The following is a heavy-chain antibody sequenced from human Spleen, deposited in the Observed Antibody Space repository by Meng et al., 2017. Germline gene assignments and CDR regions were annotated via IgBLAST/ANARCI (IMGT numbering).Heavy chain of an antibody. D-gene: IGHD4-11*01. CDR2: INHSGST. V-gene: IGHV4-34*01. CDR3: ARGPTTMAHDFDY. Sequence: SEPLSLTFVVSGGSFSDYYWSWIRQPPGKGLEWIGEINHSGSTNYNPSLESRATISVDTSQNNLSLKLSSVDAADSAVYYCARGPTTMAHDFDYWGQGTLVTVSS. J-gene: IGHJ4*02. CDR1: GGSFSDYY.